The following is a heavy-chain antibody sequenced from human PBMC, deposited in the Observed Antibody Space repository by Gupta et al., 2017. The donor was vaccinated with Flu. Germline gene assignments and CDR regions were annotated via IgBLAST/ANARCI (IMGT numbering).Heavy chain of an antibody. CDR3: ARDSGWKYFDY. Sequence: QVQLVESGGGVVQTGRSLRLSCTASGFIFSSYGMHWVRQAPGKGLEWLTVMSNDGSNKYYADSVRCRFTISRDNSKNTLFLQMNSLRAEDTAVYYCARDSGWKYFDYWGQGTLVTVSS. CDR1: GFIFSSYG. CDR2: MSNDGSNK. V-gene: IGHV3-30*03. J-gene: IGHJ4*02. D-gene: IGHD1-1*01.